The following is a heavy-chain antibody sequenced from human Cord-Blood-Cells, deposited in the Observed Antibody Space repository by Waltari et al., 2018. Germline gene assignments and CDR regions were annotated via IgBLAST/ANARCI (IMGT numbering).Heavy chain of an antibody. J-gene: IGHJ5*02. D-gene: IGHD3-16*01. CDR3: ASYSLGGVAA. Sequence: QVQLQESGPGLVKPSETLSLTCTVSGGSISSYYWSWIRQPPGKGLEWIGYIYYSGSTNYTPSLKSRVTISVDTSKNQFSLKLSSVTAADTAVYYCASYSLGGVAAWGQGTLVTVSS. V-gene: IGHV4-59*01. CDR2: IYYSGST. CDR1: GGSISSYY.